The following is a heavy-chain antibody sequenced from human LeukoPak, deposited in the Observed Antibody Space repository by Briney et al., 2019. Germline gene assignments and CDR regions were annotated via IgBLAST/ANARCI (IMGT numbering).Heavy chain of an antibody. D-gene: IGHD3-22*01. Sequence: GGSLRLSCVASGFTLSTTAMSWVRQAPGKGLEWVSAISGSGGSTYYADSVKGRFTISRDNSKNTLYLQMNSLRAEDTAVYYCAKGPYYYDSSGYYYDYWGQGTLVTVSS. CDR2: ISGSGGST. CDR3: AKGPYYYDSSGYYYDY. CDR1: GFTLSTTA. V-gene: IGHV3-23*01. J-gene: IGHJ4*02.